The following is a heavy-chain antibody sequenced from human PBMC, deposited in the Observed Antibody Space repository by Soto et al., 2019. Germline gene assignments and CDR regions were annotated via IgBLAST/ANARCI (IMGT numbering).Heavy chain of an antibody. CDR3: ARVWGGAFDI. CDR2: IYYSGST. Sequence: ETLSLTCTVSGGSISSYYWSWIRQPPGKGLEWIGYIYYSGSTNYNPSLKSRVTISVDTSKNQFSLRLSSVTAADTAVYYCARVWGGAFDIWGQGTMVTVSS. D-gene: IGHD3-10*01. V-gene: IGHV4-59*01. J-gene: IGHJ3*02. CDR1: GGSISSYY.